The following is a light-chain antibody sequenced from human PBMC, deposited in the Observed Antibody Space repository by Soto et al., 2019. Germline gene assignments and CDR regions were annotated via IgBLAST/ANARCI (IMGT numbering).Light chain of an antibody. CDR3: SSYKSSHNRV. CDR2: DVN. J-gene: IGLJ1*01. V-gene: IGLV2-14*01. Sequence: QSALAQPASVSGSPGQSITISCTGTSSDVGGYDFVSWYQHHPGKAPKLMIYDVNNRPSGLSNRFSGSKSGNTASLTISGLQTEDEADYHCSSYKSSHNRVFGTGTKVTVL. CDR1: SSDVGGYDF.